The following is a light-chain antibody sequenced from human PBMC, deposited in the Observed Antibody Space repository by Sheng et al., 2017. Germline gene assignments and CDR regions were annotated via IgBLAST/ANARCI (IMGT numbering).Light chain of an antibody. Sequence: QSALTQPVSVSGAPGQSITISCTGTGSDVGAYDYVSWYQQHPDTAPRLIIYDVNHRPSGLPSRFSGSKSGDTASLTISGLQAEDEADYYCSSYTRGATLVLFGGGTKLTVL. V-gene: IGLV2-14*03. CDR2: DVN. CDR1: GSDVGAYDY. J-gene: IGLJ3*02. CDR3: SSYTRGATLVL.